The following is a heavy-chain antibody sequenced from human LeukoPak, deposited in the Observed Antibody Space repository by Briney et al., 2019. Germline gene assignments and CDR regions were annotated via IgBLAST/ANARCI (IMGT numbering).Heavy chain of an antibody. V-gene: IGHV3-43D*04. Sequence: GGSLRLFRPVAALTTPAYDRNFGRQAPGKGLEWVSLVSWHGGSTYYADSVKGRFTFSRDDRTLSLYRQIHSLRAEDTSFENCLKAGTGFSFYYFDYWGQGTLVTVSS. CDR1: ALTTPAYD. CDR3: LKAGTGFSFYYFDY. CDR2: VSWHGGST. D-gene: IGHD6-19*01. J-gene: IGHJ4*02.